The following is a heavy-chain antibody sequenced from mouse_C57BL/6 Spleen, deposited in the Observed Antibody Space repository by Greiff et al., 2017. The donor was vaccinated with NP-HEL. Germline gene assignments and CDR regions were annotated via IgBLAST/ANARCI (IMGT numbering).Heavy chain of an antibody. Sequence: QVTLKVSGPGILQPSQTLSLTCSFSGFSLSTFGMGVGWIRQPSGKGLEWLAHIWWDDDKYYNPALKSRLTISKDTSKNQVFLKIANVDTADTATYYCARIGGPYYGPVDRYAMDYWGQGTSVTVSS. CDR1: GFSLSTFGMG. CDR2: IWWDDDK. V-gene: IGHV8-8*01. J-gene: IGHJ4*01. D-gene: IGHD1-2*01. CDR3: ARIGGPYYGPVDRYAMDY.